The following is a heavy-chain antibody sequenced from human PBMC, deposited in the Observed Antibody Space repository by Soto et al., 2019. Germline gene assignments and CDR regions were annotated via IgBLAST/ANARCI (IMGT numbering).Heavy chain of an antibody. CDR3: ARDFTDSSGPTLGMGV. Sequence: QVQLQESGPGLVKPSQTLSLTCTVSGGSISSGGYYWSWIRQHPGKGPEWIGYIYYSGSTYYNPSLKSRVTISVDTSKNQFSLKLSSVTAADTAVYYCARDFTDSSGPTLGMGVWGQGTTVTVSS. D-gene: IGHD6-19*01. CDR1: GGSISSGGYY. J-gene: IGHJ6*02. CDR2: IYYSGST. V-gene: IGHV4-31*03.